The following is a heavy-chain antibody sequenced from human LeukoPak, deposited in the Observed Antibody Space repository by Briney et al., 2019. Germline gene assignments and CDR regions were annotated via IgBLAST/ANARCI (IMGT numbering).Heavy chain of an antibody. CDR3: ARLPRIAVAGLPLDY. Sequence: GESLKISCKGSGYSFTSYWIGWVRQMPGKGLEWMGIIYPGDSDTRYSPSFQGQVTISADKSISTAYLQWSSLKASDTAMYYCARLPRIAVAGLPLDYWGQGTLVTVSS. V-gene: IGHV5-51*01. D-gene: IGHD6-19*01. CDR2: IYPGDSDT. J-gene: IGHJ4*02. CDR1: GYSFTSYW.